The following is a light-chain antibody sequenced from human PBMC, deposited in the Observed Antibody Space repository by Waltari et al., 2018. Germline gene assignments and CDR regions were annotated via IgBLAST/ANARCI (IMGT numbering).Light chain of an antibody. CDR2: QDH. V-gene: IGLV3-1*01. J-gene: IGLJ3*02. Sequence: SYELTQPPSLSVSRGQSATITCSGDGLADKNVCWYQQKPGQSPVLVMYQDHKRPPGIPERFSGSNSGNTATLTISAAQGMDEADYYCQAWDSSTAVFGGGTKLTVL. CDR1: GLADKN. CDR3: QAWDSSTAV.